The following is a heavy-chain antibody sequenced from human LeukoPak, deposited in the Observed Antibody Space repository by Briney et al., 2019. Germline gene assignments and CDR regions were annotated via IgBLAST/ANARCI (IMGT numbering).Heavy chain of an antibody. J-gene: IGHJ3*02. V-gene: IGHV4-39*01. CDR1: GGSISSSSYY. CDR3: ARIQYYYGLGSAQGYAFDI. Sequence: ETLSLTCTVSGGSISSSSYYWGWIRQPPGKGLEWIGSIYYSGSTYYNPSLKSRVTISVDTSKNQFSLKLSSVTAADTAVYYCARIQYYYGLGSAQGYAFDIWGQGTMVTVSS. D-gene: IGHD3-10*01. CDR2: IYYSGST.